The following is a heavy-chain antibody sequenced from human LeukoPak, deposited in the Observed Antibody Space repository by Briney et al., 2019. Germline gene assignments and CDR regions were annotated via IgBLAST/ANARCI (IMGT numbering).Heavy chain of an antibody. CDR1: GYTFTSYD. V-gene: IGHV1-8*01. J-gene: IGHJ4*02. D-gene: IGHD3-10*02. CDR3: ARGDSVRGGGTADY. Sequence: ASVKVSCKASGYTFTSYDINSVRQATGHGLEWMGWVNPKSAYAGYAQKFQGRVTITRDTSTSTAYMELSSLTSEDTAVYYCARGDSVRGGGTADYWGQGTQVTVSS. CDR2: VNPKSAYA.